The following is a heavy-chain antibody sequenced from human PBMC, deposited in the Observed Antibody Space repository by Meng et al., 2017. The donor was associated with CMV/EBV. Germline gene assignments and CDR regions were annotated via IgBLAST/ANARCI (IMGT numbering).Heavy chain of an antibody. CDR3: AKDNHFGYCGGDCYFRYFDY. V-gene: IGHV3-30*02. CDR2: IRYDGSNK. Sequence: GESLKISCAASGFTFSSYCMHWVRQAPGKGLEWVAFIRYDGSNKYYADSVKGRFTISRDNSKNTLYLQMNSLRAEDTAVYYCAKDNHFGYCGGDCYFRYFDYWGQGTLVTVSS. J-gene: IGHJ4*02. D-gene: IGHD2-21*01. CDR1: GFTFSSYC.